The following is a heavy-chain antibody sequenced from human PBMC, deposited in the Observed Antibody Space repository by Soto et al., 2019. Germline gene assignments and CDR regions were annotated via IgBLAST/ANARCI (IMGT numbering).Heavy chain of an antibody. J-gene: IGHJ6*02. CDR2: ISSSSSYT. CDR1: GFTFSDYY. V-gene: IGHV3-11*05. D-gene: IGHD6-19*01. CDR3: ARAVADYYGMDV. Sequence: QVQLVESGGGLVKPGGSLRLSCAASGFTFSDYYMSWIRQAPGKGLEWVSYISSSSSYTNYADSVKGRFTISRDNAKNSLYLQMNSLRAEDTAVYYCARAVADYYGMDVWGQGTTVTVSS.